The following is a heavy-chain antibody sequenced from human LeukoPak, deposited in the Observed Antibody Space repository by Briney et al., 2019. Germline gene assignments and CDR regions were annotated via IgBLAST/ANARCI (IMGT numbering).Heavy chain of an antibody. CDR1: GFTFTNYA. D-gene: IGHD6-13*01. CDR2: IGGSGNNI. Sequence: GGSLRLSCAASGFTFTNYAMSWVRQAPGKGLEWVSRIGGSGNNIYYAESVKGRFTISRDNSKNTLYLQMNSLRAEDTAVYYCTRGSTSTWYDYWGQGILVTVSS. V-gene: IGHV3-23*01. CDR3: TRGSTSTWYDY. J-gene: IGHJ4*02.